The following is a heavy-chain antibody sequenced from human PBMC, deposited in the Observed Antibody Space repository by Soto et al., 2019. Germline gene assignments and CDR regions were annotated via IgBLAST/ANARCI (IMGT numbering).Heavy chain of an antibody. D-gene: IGHD6-6*01. Sequence: ASVKVSCKAPGYTFTSYGISWVRQAPGQGLEWMGWISAYNGNTNYAQKLQGRVTMTTDTSTSTAYMELRSLRSDDTAVYYCAREWQLVQAFDIWGQGTMVTVSS. V-gene: IGHV1-18*01. CDR2: ISAYNGNT. CDR3: AREWQLVQAFDI. J-gene: IGHJ3*02. CDR1: GYTFTSYG.